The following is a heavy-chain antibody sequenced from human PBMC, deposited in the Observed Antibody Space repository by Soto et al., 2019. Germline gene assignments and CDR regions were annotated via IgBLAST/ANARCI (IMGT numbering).Heavy chain of an antibody. D-gene: IGHD4-17*01. CDR3: ARPLYGDYYYYGMDV. J-gene: IGHJ6*02. V-gene: IGHV3-7*02. CDR2: IKPDGSEK. Sequence: GGSLRLSCRASGFSFSSYWMSWVRQAPGKGLEWVANIKPDGSEKWYVDSVKGRFTISRDNAMNSLYLQMVSLRAEDTAVYYCARPLYGDYYYYGMDVWGQGTTVTVSS. CDR1: GFSFSSYW.